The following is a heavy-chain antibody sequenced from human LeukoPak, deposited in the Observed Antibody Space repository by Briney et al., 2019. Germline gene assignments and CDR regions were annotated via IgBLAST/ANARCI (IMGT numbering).Heavy chain of an antibody. CDR1: GFTFSSYE. CDR2: ISSSGSTI. D-gene: IGHD3-10*01. V-gene: IGHV3-48*03. J-gene: IGHJ4*02. Sequence: GGSLRLSCAASGFTFSSYEMNWVRQAPGKGLEWVSYISSSGSTIYYADSVKGRFTISRDNAKNSLYLQMNSLRAEDTAAYYCARGSPLVRGVIPPPDYWGQGTLVTVSS. CDR3: ARGSPLVRGVIPPPDY.